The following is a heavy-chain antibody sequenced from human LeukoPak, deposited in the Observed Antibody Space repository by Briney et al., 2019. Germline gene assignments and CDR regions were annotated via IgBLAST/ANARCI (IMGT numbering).Heavy chain of an antibody. CDR3: AKDHLRITIFGVVDYGMDV. CDR2: ISWNSGSI. D-gene: IGHD3-3*01. J-gene: IGHJ6*02. Sequence: GGSLRLSCAASGFTFDDYAMHWVRQAPGKGLEWVSGISWNSGSIGYADSVKGRFTISRDNAKSSLYLQMNSLRAEDTALYYCAKDHLRITIFGVVDYGMDVWGQGTTVTVSS. CDR1: GFTFDDYA. V-gene: IGHV3-9*01.